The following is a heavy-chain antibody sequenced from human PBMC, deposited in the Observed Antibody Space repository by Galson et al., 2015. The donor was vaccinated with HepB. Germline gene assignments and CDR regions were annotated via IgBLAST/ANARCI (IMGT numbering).Heavy chain of an antibody. CDR1: GGSISTSSW. V-gene: IGHV4-4*02. Sequence: ETLSLTCAVSGGSISTSSWWTWVRQPPEKGLEWIGEIYHIGSINYNPSLKSRVTISLDKSRNQFSLKLTTVTAADTAVYYCARAPRGPQRAWLDPWGQGILVTVSS. CDR2: IYHIGSI. J-gene: IGHJ5*02. D-gene: IGHD3-10*01. CDR3: ARAPRGPQRAWLDP.